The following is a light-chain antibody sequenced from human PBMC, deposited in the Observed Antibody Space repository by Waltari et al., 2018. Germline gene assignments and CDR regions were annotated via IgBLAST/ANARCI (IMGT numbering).Light chain of an antibody. CDR3: SSYTRSSTVV. Sequence: HSALTQPASVSGSPGQSITISCPGTSSHVGGYTYVPWYQQHPGKAPKLMIYDVSNRPSGVSNRFSGSKSGNTASLTISGLQAEDEADYYCSSYTRSSTVVFGGGTKLTVL. V-gene: IGLV2-14*03. J-gene: IGLJ2*01. CDR1: SSHVGGYTY. CDR2: DVS.